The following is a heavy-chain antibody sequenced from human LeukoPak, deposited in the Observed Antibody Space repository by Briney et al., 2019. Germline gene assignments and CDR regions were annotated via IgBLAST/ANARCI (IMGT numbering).Heavy chain of an antibody. CDR3: ARHIYYGSGSFDAFDI. CDR2: IYAGDSDT. J-gene: IGHJ3*02. D-gene: IGHD3-10*01. Sequence: KPGESLQISCQGSGSSFTSYWIGWVHQLPGKGLEGMGIIYAGDSDTRYSPSFQGQVPISADKSISTAYLQWSSLKASDTAMYYCARHIYYGSGSFDAFDIWGQGTMVTVSS. CDR1: GSSFTSYW. V-gene: IGHV5-51*07.